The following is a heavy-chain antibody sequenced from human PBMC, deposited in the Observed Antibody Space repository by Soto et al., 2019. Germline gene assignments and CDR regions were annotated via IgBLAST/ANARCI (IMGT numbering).Heavy chain of an antibody. D-gene: IGHD1-1*01. V-gene: IGHV1-8*01. CDR2: MNPNSGHT. Sequence: QVQLVQSGAEVKKPGASVKVSCKASGYTFTSHDINWMRQTTGQGLEWMGWMNPNSGHTNYAQKFLGRVTMTRDTYISTAYMELNNLRSEHTAIYYCASDIRTTWGQGTLVTVSS. CDR1: GYTFTSHD. CDR3: ASDIRTT. J-gene: IGHJ4*02.